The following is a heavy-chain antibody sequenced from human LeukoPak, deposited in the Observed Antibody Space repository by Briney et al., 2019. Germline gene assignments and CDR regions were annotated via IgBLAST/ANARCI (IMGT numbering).Heavy chain of an antibody. CDR2: IRSKANSYAT. V-gene: IGHV3-73*01. CDR3: TRHSGDSSGWYSDLFDY. D-gene: IGHD6-19*01. J-gene: IGHJ4*02. CDR1: GFTFSGSA. Sequence: GGSLRLSCAASGFTFSGSAMHWVRQASGKGLEWVGRIRSKANSYATAYAASVKGRFTISRDDSKNTAYLQMNSLKTEDPAVYYCTRHSGDSSGWYSDLFDYWGQGTLVTVSS.